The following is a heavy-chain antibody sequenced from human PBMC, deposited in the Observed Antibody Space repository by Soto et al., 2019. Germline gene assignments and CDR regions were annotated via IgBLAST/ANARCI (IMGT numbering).Heavy chain of an antibody. Sequence: PSETLSLTCAVSGGSISSSNWWSWVRQPPGKGLEWIGEIYHSGSTNYNPSLKSRVTISVDKSKNQFSLKLSSVTAADTAVYYCARPHQNIILVRGGLDYWGQGTMVTVSS. J-gene: IGHJ4*02. CDR2: IYHSGST. CDR3: ARPHQNIILVRGGLDY. CDR1: GGSISSSNW. V-gene: IGHV4-4*02. D-gene: IGHD3-10*01.